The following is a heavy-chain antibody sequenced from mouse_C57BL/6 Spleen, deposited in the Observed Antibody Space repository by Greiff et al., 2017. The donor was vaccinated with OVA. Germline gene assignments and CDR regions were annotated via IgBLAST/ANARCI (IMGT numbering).Heavy chain of an antibody. CDR1: GYSITSGYD. Sequence: VQLQQSGPGMVKPSQSLSLTCTVTGYSITSGYDWHWIRHFPGNKLEWMGYISYSGSTNYNPSLKSRISITHDTSKNHFFLKLNSVTTEDTATYYCASNGYYSWFAYWGQGTLVTVSA. CDR3: ASNGYYSWFAY. J-gene: IGHJ3*01. CDR2: ISYSGST. D-gene: IGHD2-3*01. V-gene: IGHV3-1*01.